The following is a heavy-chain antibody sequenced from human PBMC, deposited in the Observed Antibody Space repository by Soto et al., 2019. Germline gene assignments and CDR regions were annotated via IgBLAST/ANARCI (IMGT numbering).Heavy chain of an antibody. CDR3: ARGGGYSSSPNAFDI. D-gene: IGHD6-13*01. CDR1: GYTFINYY. CDR2: ISDGSGNT. Sequence: GASVKVSCKASGYTFINYYIHWVRQAPGQRLEWMARISDGSGNTRYSQKFQDRVTITRDTSANTGYMELSSLRSEDTAVYFCARGGGYSSSPNAFDIWGQGTMVTVSS. V-gene: IGHV1-3*01. J-gene: IGHJ3*02.